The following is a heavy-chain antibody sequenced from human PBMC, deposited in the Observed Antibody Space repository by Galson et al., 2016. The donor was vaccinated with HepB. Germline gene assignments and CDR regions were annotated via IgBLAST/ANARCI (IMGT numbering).Heavy chain of an antibody. J-gene: IGHJ4*01. CDR2: ISGFGGST. Sequence: SLRLSCAASGFTLSNYAMNWVRQAPGEGLEWVSAISGFGGSTYYSDSVKGRFTISRDSSNNTLYLQMDSLRAEDTAVYYCAKEGSIFGLLIPPFVNWGHGTLVTVSS. D-gene: IGHD3/OR15-3a*01. CDR1: GFTLSNYA. V-gene: IGHV3-23*01. CDR3: AKEGSIFGLLIPPFVN.